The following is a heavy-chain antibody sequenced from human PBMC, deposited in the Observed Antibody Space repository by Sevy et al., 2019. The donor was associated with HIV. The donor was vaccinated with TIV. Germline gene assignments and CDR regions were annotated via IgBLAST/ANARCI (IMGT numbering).Heavy chain of an antibody. CDR1: GYTLTELS. Sequence: ASVKVSCKVSGYTLTELSMHWVRQAPGKGLEWMGGFDPEDGETIYAQKFQGRVTMTEDTSTDTAYMERSSLRSEDTAVYYCATGKPYYYGSGSYYYFDYWGQGTLVTVSS. CDR3: ATGKPYYYGSGSYYYFDY. J-gene: IGHJ4*02. V-gene: IGHV1-24*01. CDR2: FDPEDGET. D-gene: IGHD3-10*01.